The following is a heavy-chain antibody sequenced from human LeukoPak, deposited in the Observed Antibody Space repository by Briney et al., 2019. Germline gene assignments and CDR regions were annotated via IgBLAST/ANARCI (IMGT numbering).Heavy chain of an antibody. J-gene: IGHJ4*02. CDR1: GFTFDDYG. D-gene: IGHD4-23*01. Sequence: GGSLRLSCAASGFTFDDYGMSWVRQAPGKGLEWVSGINWNGGSTGYADSVKGRFTISRDNAKNSLYLQMNSLRAEDTALYYCARDNPDYGGNSGYYFDYWGQGTLVTVSS. V-gene: IGHV3-20*04. CDR2: INWNGGST. CDR3: ARDNPDYGGNSGYYFDY.